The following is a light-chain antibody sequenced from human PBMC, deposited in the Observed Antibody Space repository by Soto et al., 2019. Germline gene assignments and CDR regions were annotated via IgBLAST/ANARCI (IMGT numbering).Light chain of an antibody. CDR2: AAS. J-gene: IGKJ5*01. Sequence: EIVLTQSPGTLSLSPGERATLSCMASQGISSLLAWYQQKPGQAPRLLIYAASTRATGIPARFSGSGSGTDFTLTISSLQSEDFAVYYCQQYFDWPITFGQGTRLEIK. V-gene: IGKV3-15*01. CDR1: QGISSL. CDR3: QQYFDWPIT.